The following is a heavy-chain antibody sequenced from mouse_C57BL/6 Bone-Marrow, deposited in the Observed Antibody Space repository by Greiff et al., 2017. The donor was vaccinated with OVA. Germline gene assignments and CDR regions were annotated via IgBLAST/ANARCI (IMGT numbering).Heavy chain of an antibody. CDR2: ISDGGSYT. V-gene: IGHV5-4*01. J-gene: IGHJ3*01. Sequence: DVKLVESGGGLVKPGGSLKLSCAASGFTFSSYAMSWVRQTPEKRLEWVATISDGGSYTYYPDNVKGRFTISRDNAKNNLYLQMSHLKSEDTAMYYCAIDPYYYGSSYAWFAYWGQGTLVTVSA. CDR1: GFTFSSYA. CDR3: AIDPYYYGSSYAWFAY. D-gene: IGHD1-1*01.